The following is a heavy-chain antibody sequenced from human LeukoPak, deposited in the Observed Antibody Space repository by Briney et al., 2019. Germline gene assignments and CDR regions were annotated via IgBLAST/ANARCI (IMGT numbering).Heavy chain of an antibody. CDR3: ARLGLGTAGLDY. CDR2: IYYSGST. Sequence: SETLSLTCTVSGGSISSYYWGWIRQPPGKGLEWIGSIYYSGSTYYNPSLKSRVTISVDTSKNQFSLKLSSVTAADTAVYYCARLGLGTAGLDYWGQGTLVTVSS. J-gene: IGHJ4*02. V-gene: IGHV4-39*01. CDR1: GGSISSYY. D-gene: IGHD1-1*01.